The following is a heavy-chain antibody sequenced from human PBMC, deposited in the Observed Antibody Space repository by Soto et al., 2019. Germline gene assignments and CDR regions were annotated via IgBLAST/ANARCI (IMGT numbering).Heavy chain of an antibody. CDR1: GGSISSYY. Sequence: SETLCLTCTVSGGSISSYYWSWIRQPPGKGLEWIGYIYYSGSTNYNPSLKSRVTISVDTSKNQFSLKLSSVTAADTAVYYCARDMGDYALGYWGQGTLVTVSS. D-gene: IGHD4-17*01. V-gene: IGHV4-59*01. J-gene: IGHJ4*02. CDR3: ARDMGDYALGY. CDR2: IYYSGST.